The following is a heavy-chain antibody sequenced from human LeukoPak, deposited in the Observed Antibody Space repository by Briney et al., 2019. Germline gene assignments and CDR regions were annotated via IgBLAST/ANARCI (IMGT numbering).Heavy chain of an antibody. V-gene: IGHV3-7*01. CDR2: IKEDGSEE. CDR1: GFPFNTYW. D-gene: IGHD1-26*01. J-gene: IGHJ3*02. Sequence: GGSLRLSCAASGFPFNTYWMSWVRQAPGKGLEWVANIKEDGSEEHYVDSVKGRFTISRDNAKNSLYLQMNSLTAADTALYYCTPEVWELQGASDIWGQGTMVTVSS. CDR3: TPEVWELQGASDI.